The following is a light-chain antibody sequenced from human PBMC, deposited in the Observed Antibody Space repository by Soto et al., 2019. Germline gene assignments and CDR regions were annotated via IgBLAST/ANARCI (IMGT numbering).Light chain of an antibody. Sequence: EIVMTPSPAILSVSPVERATLSCRASQSVARDLAWYQHTPGQTPRLLTHGASTRATGIPDRFSGVGSGTEFTLTISSLQSEDFAVYYCQQYNKWPETFGQGTRLEIK. CDR3: QQYNKWPET. V-gene: IGKV3-15*01. CDR1: QSVARD. J-gene: IGKJ5*01. CDR2: GAS.